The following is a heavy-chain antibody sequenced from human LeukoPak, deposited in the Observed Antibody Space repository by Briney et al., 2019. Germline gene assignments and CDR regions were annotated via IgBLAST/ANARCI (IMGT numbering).Heavy chain of an antibody. Sequence: PGGSLTLSCAASGFTFSSYSMNWVRQAPGKGLEWVSCISNSSSYIYYADTVKGRFTISRDNANNTMYLQINSLRADDTAVYYCARVPRNWFDPWGQGTLVTGSP. J-gene: IGHJ5*02. CDR1: GFTFSSYS. CDR3: ARVPRNWFDP. V-gene: IGHV3-21*01. CDR2: ISNSSSYI.